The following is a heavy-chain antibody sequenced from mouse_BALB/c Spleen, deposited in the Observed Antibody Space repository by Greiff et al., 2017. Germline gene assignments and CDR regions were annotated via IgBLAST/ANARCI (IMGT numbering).Heavy chain of an antibody. CDR2: INPYNDGT. CDR3: ARDGGSYYGYLDD. Sequence: VQLQQSGPELVKPGASVKMSCKASGYTFTSYVMHWVKQKPGQGLEWIGYINPYNDGTKYNEKFKGKATLTSDKSSSTAYLELSSLTSEDAAVYYCARDGGSYYGYLDDWGPGTTVTVSS. CDR1: GYTFTSYV. V-gene: IGHV1-14*01. J-gene: IGHJ1*01. D-gene: IGHD3-1*01.